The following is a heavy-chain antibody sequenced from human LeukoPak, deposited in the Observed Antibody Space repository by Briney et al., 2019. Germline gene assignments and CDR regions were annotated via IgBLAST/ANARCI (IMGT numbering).Heavy chain of an antibody. Sequence: SETLSLTCAVYGGSFSGYYWSWIRQPPGKGLECIGEINHSGSTIYNPSLKSRVTISVDTSKNQFSLKLSSVTAADTAVHYCARVIRNYDFWSGYYKGYYYYYMDVWGKGTTVTVSS. CDR1: GGSFSGYY. CDR3: ARVIRNYDFWSGYYKGYYYYYMDV. D-gene: IGHD3-3*01. CDR2: INHSGST. V-gene: IGHV4-34*01. J-gene: IGHJ6*03.